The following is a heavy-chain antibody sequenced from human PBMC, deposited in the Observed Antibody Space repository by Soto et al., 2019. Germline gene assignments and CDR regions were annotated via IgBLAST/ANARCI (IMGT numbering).Heavy chain of an antibody. J-gene: IGHJ5*02. D-gene: IGHD3-10*01. CDR1: GYTFTSYG. V-gene: IGHV1-18*01. CDR2: ISAYNGNT. Sequence: GASVKVSCKASGYTFTSYGISWVRQAPGQGFEWMGWISAYNGNTNYAQKLQGRVTMTTDTSTSTAYMELRSLRSDDTAVYYCARVMNYYGSGTNVWFDPWGQGTLVTVSS. CDR3: ARVMNYYGSGTNVWFDP.